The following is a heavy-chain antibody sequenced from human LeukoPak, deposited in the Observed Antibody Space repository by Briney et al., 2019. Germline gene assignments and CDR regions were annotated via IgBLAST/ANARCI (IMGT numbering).Heavy chain of an antibody. CDR1: GGSISSYY. V-gene: IGHV4-59*01. J-gene: IGHJ4*02. D-gene: IGHD6-13*01. CDR2: IYYSGST. CDR3: ARASAAAGTSLDY. Sequence: PSETLSLTCTVSGGSISSYYWSWIRQPPGKGLEWIGYIYYSGSTNYNLSLKSRVTISVDTSKNQFSLKLSSVTAADTAVYYCARASAAAGTSLDYWGQGTLVTVSS.